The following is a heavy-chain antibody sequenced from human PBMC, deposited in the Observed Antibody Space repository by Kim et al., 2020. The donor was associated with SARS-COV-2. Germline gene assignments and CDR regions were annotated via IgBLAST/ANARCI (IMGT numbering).Heavy chain of an antibody. J-gene: IGHJ4*02. D-gene: IGHD3-10*01. CDR3: ARGRITMVRGVIHKIYYFDY. CDR2: INHSGST. V-gene: IGHV4-34*01. CDR1: GGSFSGYY. Sequence: SETLSLTCAVYGGSFSGYYWSWIRQPPGKGLEWIGEINHSGSTNYNPSLKSRVTISVDTSKNQFSLKLSSVTAADTAVYYCARGRITMVRGVIHKIYYFDYWGQGTLVTVSS.